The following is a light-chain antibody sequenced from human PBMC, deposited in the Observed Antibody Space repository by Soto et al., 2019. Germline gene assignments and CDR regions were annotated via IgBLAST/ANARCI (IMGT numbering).Light chain of an antibody. J-gene: IGLJ2*01. CDR1: SSDIGHYNY. CDR3: CSYTTSSARI. Sequence: QSALTQPASVSGSPGQSITISCTGTSSDIGHYNYVSWYQQYPGKAPKLIIYDVNTRPSGISSRFSGSKSGNTASLTISGLQAEDEANYYCCSYTTSSARIFGGGTKLTVL. CDR2: DVN. V-gene: IGLV2-14*01.